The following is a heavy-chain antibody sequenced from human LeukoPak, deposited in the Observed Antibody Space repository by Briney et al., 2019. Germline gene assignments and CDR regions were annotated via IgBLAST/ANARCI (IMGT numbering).Heavy chain of an antibody. D-gene: IGHD5-12*01. Sequence: GGSLRLSCAASGFTFSDYYMSWIRQAPGKGLEWVSGISWNSGSIGYADSVKGRFTISRDNAKNSLYLQMNSLRIEDTALYYCVKDNSGYDLWNAFDIWGQGTMVTVSS. CDR2: ISWNSGSI. J-gene: IGHJ3*02. CDR1: GFTFSDYY. CDR3: VKDNSGYDLWNAFDI. V-gene: IGHV3-9*01.